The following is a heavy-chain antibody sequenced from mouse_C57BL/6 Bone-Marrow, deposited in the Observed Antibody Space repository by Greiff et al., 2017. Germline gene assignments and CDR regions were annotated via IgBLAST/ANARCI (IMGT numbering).Heavy chain of an antibody. Sequence: VQLQQSGPELVKPGASVKISCKASGYSFTDYNMNWVKQSNGKSLEWIGVINPNYGTTSYNQKFKGKATLTVDQSSSPANMQLNNLTSEDSAVYYWARGYDYDYAMDYEGRGTSVTVSS. J-gene: IGHJ4*01. D-gene: IGHD2-4*01. CDR1: GYSFTDYN. CDR2: INPNYGTT. CDR3: ARGYDYDYAMDY. V-gene: IGHV1-39*01.